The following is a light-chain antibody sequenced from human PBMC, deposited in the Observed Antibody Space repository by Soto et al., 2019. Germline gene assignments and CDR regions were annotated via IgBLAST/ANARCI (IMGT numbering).Light chain of an antibody. CDR2: ENN. CDR1: SSNIGNNY. CDR3: GTWDNSLRGFVV. V-gene: IGLV1-51*02. J-gene: IGLJ2*01. Sequence: QSVLTQPPSVSAAPGQKVTISCSGSSSNIGNNYVSWYQHLPGTAPKLLIFENNKRPSGIPDRFSGSKYGMSATLGITGLPPGDEADYYCGTWDNSLRGFVVFGGGTKLTVL.